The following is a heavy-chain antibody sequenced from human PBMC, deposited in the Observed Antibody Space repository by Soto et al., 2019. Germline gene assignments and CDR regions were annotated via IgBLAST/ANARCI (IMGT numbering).Heavy chain of an antibody. J-gene: IGHJ4*02. CDR3: ARGGYCTNGVCRDFDY. CDR1: GGSFSGYY. D-gene: IGHD2-8*01. V-gene: IGHV4-34*01. CDR2: INHSGST. Sequence: SETLSLTCAVYGGSFSGYYWSWIRQPPGKGLEWIGEINHSGSTNYNPSLKSRVTISVDTSKNQFSLKLSSVTAADTAVYYCARGGYCTNGVCRDFDYWGQGTLVTVSS.